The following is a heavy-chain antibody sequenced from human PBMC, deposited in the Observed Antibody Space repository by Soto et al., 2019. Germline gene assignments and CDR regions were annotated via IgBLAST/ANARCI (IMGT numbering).Heavy chain of an antibody. J-gene: IGHJ3*02. CDR1: GFTFSSYS. V-gene: IGHV3-21*01. CDR2: ISSSSSYI. Sequence: PGGSLRLSCAASGFTFSSYSMNWVRQAPGKGLEWVSSISSSSSYIYYADSVKDRFTISRDNAKNSLYLQMNSLRAEDTAVYYCARGYWSGAGSAFDIWGQGTMVTVSS. D-gene: IGHD1-20*01. CDR3: ARGYWSGAGSAFDI.